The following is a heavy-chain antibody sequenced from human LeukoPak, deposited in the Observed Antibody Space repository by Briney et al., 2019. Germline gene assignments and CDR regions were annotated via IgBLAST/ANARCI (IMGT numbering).Heavy chain of an antibody. V-gene: IGHV1-18*01. CDR2: ISAYNGNT. CDR3: ARAFTRDILTGYYYYYYMDV. Sequence: ASVKVSCKASGYTLTSYGISWVRQAPGQGLEWMGWISAYNGNTNYAQKLQGRVTMTTDTSTSTAYMELRSLRSDDTAVYYCARAFTRDILTGYYYYYYMDVWGKGTTVTISS. J-gene: IGHJ6*03. CDR1: GYTLTSYG. D-gene: IGHD3-9*01.